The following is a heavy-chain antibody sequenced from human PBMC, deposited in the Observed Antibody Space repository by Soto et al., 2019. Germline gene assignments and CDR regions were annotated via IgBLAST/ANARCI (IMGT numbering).Heavy chain of an antibody. D-gene: IGHD6-13*01. V-gene: IGHV3-48*01. CDR1: GFTFSSYR. J-gene: IGHJ5*02. Sequence: GGSLRLSCAASGFTFSSYRMNWVSQAPGKGLEWVSYISSSSTIYDADSVKGRFTISRDNAKNSLYLQMNSLRAEDTAVYYCARESGQQLPKGRLIWFDPWGQGT. CDR2: ISSSSTI. CDR3: ARESGQQLPKGRLIWFDP.